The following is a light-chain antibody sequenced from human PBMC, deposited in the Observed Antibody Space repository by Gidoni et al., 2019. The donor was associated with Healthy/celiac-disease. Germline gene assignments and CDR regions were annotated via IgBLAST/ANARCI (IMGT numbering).Light chain of an antibody. CDR3: QQYDDLTPLT. Sequence: DIQMTQSPSSLSASVGDSVTITCQASQDISNYLNWYQQKPGKAPKLLIYDASNLETGVPSRFSGSGSGTDFTFTISSLQPEDIATYYCQQYDDLTPLTFGGGTKVEIK. CDR1: QDISNY. CDR2: DAS. V-gene: IGKV1-33*01. J-gene: IGKJ4*01.